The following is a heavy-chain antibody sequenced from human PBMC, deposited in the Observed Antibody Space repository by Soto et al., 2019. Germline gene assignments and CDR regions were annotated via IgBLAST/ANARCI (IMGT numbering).Heavy chain of an antibody. CDR2: IRSKAYGGTT. CDR3: TSYYYGSGSPRPVDY. V-gene: IGHV3-49*03. D-gene: IGHD3-10*01. Sequence: GGSLRLSCTASGFTFGDYAMSWFRQAPGKGLEWVGFIRSKAYGGTTEYAASVKGRFTISRDDSKSIAYLQMNSLKTGDTAVYYCTSYYYGSGSPRPVDYWGQGTLVTVSS. J-gene: IGHJ4*02. CDR1: GFTFGDYA.